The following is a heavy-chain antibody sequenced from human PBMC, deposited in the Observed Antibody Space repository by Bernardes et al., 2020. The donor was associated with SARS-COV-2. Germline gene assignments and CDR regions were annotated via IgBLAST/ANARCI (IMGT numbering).Heavy chain of an antibody. V-gene: IGHV1-46*01. Sequence: ASVKVSCKASGYNFSAYYIPWVRQAPGQGLEWMGVINPSGTYTTYAQKFQGRVTMTRDTSTTTVYMDLDSLRSEDTAVYYCARDAQLHILKLNIGDYFDSWGQGTLVTVSS. CDR1: GYNFSAYY. D-gene: IGHD2-15*01. J-gene: IGHJ4*02. CDR3: ARDAQLHILKLNIGDYFDS. CDR2: INPSGTYT.